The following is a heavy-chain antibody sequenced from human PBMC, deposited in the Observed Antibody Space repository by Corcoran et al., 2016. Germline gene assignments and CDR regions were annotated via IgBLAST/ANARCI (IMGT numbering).Heavy chain of an antibody. CDR1: GFTVSSNY. V-gene: IGHV3-53*01. D-gene: IGHD2-21*02. CDR2: IYSGGST. J-gene: IGHJ4*02. Sequence: EVQLVESGGGLIQPGGSLRLSCAASGFTVSSNYMSWVRQAPGKGLEWVSVIYSGGSTYYADSVKGRFTISRDNSKNKLYLQMNSLRAEETAVYYCARDPEGLSVTGDYWGQGTLVTVSS. CDR3: ARDPEGLSVTGDY.